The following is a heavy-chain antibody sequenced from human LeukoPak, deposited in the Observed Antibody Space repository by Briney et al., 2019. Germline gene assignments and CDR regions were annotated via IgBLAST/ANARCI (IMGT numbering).Heavy chain of an antibody. CDR2: INHSGST. CDR1: GGSFSGYY. J-gene: IGHJ4*02. V-gene: IGHV4-34*01. Sequence: PSETLSLTCAVYGGSFSGYYWSWIRQPPGKGLEWIGEINHSGSTNYNPSLKSRVTISVDTSKNQFSLKLSSVTAADTAVYYCARGVGIAVAGRASETNYWGQGTLVTVSS. CDR3: ARGVGIAVAGRASETNY. D-gene: IGHD6-19*01.